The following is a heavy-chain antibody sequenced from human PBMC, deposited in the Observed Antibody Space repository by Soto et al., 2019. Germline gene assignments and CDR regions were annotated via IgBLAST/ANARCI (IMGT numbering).Heavy chain of an antibody. J-gene: IGHJ3*02. D-gene: IGHD3-16*02. CDR2: INPNSGGT. Sequence: ASVKVSCAACGYTYTSYGISWVRQAPGQGLEWMGWINPNSGGTNYAQKFQGWVTMTRDTSISTAYMELSRLRSDDTAVYYCARIDHRYDAFDIWGQGTMVTVSS. CDR3: ARIDHRYDAFDI. CDR1: GYTYTSYG. V-gene: IGHV1-2*04.